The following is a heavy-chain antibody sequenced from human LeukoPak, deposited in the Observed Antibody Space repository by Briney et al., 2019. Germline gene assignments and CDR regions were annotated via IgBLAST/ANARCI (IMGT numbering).Heavy chain of an antibody. V-gene: IGHV4-39*01. J-gene: IGHJ4*02. CDR1: GGSTSSSSYS. CDR3: ARQNFRSGYYTPYYFDY. Sequence: SETLSLTCTVSGGSTSSSSYSWGWIRQPPGKGLEWIGSIYYSGSTYYNPSLKSRVTISVYTSKNQFSLKLSSVTAADTAVYYCARQNFRSGYYTPYYFDYWGQGTLVTVSS. D-gene: IGHD3-22*01. CDR2: IYYSGST.